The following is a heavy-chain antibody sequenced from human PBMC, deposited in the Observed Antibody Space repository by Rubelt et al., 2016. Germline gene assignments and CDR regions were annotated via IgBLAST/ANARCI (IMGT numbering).Heavy chain of an antibody. CDR1: GYTFTSYA. CDR3: ARAYYYDSSALTWAFDY. D-gene: IGHD3-22*01. V-gene: IGHV7-4-1*02. J-gene: IGHJ4*02. Sequence: LVQSGAEVKKPGSSAKVSCKASGYTFTSYAMNWVRQAPGQGLEWMGWINTNTGNPTYAQGFTGRFVFSLDTSVSTAYLQISSLKAEDTAVYYCARAYYYDSSALTWAFDYWGQGTLVTVSS. CDR2: INTNTGNP.